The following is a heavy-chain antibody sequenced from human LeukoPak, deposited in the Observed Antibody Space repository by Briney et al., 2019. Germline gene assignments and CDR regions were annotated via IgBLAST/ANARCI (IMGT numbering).Heavy chain of an antibody. CDR1: GYTFTSYD. CDR2: MNPNSGNT. Sequence: GASVKVSCKASGYTFTSYDINWVRQATGQGLEWMGWMNPNSGNTGYAQKFQGRVTMTRNTSISTAYMELSSLRSEDTAVYYCARVPLGYCSGGSCWGPYGMDVWGQGTTVTVSS. CDR3: ARVPLGYCSGGSCWGPYGMDV. V-gene: IGHV1-8*01. D-gene: IGHD2-15*01. J-gene: IGHJ6*02.